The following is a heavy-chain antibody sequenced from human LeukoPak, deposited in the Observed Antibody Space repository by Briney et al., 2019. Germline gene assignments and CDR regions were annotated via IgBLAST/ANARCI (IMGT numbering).Heavy chain of an antibody. J-gene: IGHJ4*02. CDR1: GFTFSSYS. CDR2: ISSISSYI. CDR3: ARGQRYSSSWYVGY. D-gene: IGHD6-13*01. V-gene: IGHV3-21*01. Sequence: PGGSLRLSCAASGFTFSSYSMNWVRQAPGKGLEWVSSISSISSYIYYADSVKGRFTISRDNAKNSLYLQMNSLRAEDTAVYYCARGQRYSSSWYVGYWGQGTLVTVSS.